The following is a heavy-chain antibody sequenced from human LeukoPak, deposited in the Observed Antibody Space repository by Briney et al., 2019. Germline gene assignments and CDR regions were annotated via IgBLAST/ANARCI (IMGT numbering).Heavy chain of an antibody. Sequence: PGGSLRLSCAASGFTFSDYYMSWIRQAPGKGLEWVSSISSSSTYTNYADSVKGRFTISRDNAKNLLYLQMNSLRPEDTAVYYCARDWYCSSSICYTDRNWFDPWGQGTLATVSS. V-gene: IGHV3-11*05. CDR1: GFTFSDYY. CDR3: ARDWYCSSSICYTDRNWFDP. J-gene: IGHJ5*02. D-gene: IGHD2-2*02. CDR2: ISSSSTYT.